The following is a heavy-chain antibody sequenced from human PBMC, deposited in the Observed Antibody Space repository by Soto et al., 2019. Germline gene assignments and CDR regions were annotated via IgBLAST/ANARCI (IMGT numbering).Heavy chain of an antibody. V-gene: IGHV1-2*04. CDR3: ARESSSLVGAIDF. Sequence: ASVKVSCKASGYTFTGYYMHWVRQAPGQGLEWMGWINPNSGGTNYAQKFQGWVTMTRDTSISTAYMELSRLRSDDTAVYYCARESSSLVGAIDFWGQGTLVTGSS. CDR2: INPNSGGT. CDR1: GYTFTGYY. D-gene: IGHD1-26*01. J-gene: IGHJ4*02.